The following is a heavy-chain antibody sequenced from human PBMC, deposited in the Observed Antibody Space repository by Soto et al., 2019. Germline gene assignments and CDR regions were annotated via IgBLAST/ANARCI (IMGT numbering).Heavy chain of an antibody. CDR1: GFTFSSYS. CDR3: ASHYYYGSGSYFSSDY. CDR2: ISSSSSYI. D-gene: IGHD3-10*01. J-gene: IGHJ4*02. Sequence: ESGGGLVKPGGSLRLSCAASGFTFSSYSMNWVRQAPGKGLEWVSSISSSSSYIYYADSVKGRFTISRDNAKNSLYLQMNSLRAEDTAVYYCASHYYYGSGSYFSSDYWGQGTLVTVSS. V-gene: IGHV3-21*01.